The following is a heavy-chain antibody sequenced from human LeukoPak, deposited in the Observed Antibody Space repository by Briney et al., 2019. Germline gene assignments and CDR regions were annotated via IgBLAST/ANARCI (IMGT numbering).Heavy chain of an antibody. CDR1: GGSFSGYY. Sequence: PSETLSLTCAVYGGSFSGYYWSWIRQPPGKGLEWIGEINHSGSTNYNPSLKSRVTISVDTSKNQFSLKLSSVTAADTAVYYCARHRGTYYYGSGSYCNWFDPWGQGTLVTVSS. CDR3: ARHRGTYYYGSGSYCNWFDP. D-gene: IGHD3-10*01. J-gene: IGHJ5*02. V-gene: IGHV4-34*01. CDR2: INHSGST.